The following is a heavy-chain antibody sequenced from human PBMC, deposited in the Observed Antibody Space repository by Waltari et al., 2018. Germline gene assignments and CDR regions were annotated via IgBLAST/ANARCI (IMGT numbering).Heavy chain of an antibody. J-gene: IGHJ4*02. CDR2: ISDSGVIT. D-gene: IGHD3-22*01. Sequence: EVHLLESGGGLAQPGGSLRLSCAASGFNFISYAMSWVRQAPGKGLEWVSGISDSGVITNYADSVKGRFTVSRDNSKNTVFLQLNSLRAEDTAIYYCARHLYSIDYLELGNWGQGTLVTVSS. CDR1: GFNFISYA. CDR3: ARHLYSIDYLELGN. V-gene: IGHV3-23*01.